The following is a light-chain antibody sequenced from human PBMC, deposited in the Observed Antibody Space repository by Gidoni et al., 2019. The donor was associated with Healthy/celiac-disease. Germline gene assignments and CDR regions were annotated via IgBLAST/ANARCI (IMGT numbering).Light chain of an antibody. CDR1: QSVSSY. Sequence: EIVLTQSPATLSLSPGERATLSCRASQSVSSYLTWYQQKPGQAPRPLIYDASNMATGIPARFSGSGSGTDFTLTISSLEPEDFAVYYCQQRSNWPLTFGGGTKVEIK. CDR3: QQRSNWPLT. V-gene: IGKV3-11*01. CDR2: DAS. J-gene: IGKJ4*01.